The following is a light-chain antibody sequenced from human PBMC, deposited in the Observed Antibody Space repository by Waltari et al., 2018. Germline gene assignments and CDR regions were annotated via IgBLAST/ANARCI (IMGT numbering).Light chain of an antibody. CDR2: GAS. V-gene: IGKV3-20*01. Sequence: EIVLTQSPGTLSLYLGERATLSCRASQSVSSSYLAWYQQKPGQAPRLLIYGASSRATGIPDRFSGSGSGTDFTLTISRLEPEDFAVYYCQQYGSSPWTFGQGTKVEIK. CDR3: QQYGSSPWT. CDR1: QSVSSSY. J-gene: IGKJ1*01.